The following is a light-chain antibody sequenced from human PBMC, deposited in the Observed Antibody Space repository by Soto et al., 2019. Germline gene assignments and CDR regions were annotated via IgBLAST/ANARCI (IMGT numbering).Light chain of an antibody. CDR1: QSISSW. CDR2: KAS. CDR3: LYAT. Sequence: DIQMTQSPSTLSASVGDRVTITCRASQSISSWLAWYQQKPGKAPKLLIYKASSLESGVPSRFSGSGSGTEFTLTISSLQPDDFATYYCLYATLGPGTKVDIK. V-gene: IGKV1-5*03. J-gene: IGKJ1*01.